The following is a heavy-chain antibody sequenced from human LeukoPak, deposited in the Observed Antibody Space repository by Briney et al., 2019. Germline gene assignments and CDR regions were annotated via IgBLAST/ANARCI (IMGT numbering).Heavy chain of an antibody. V-gene: IGHV3-21*01. J-gene: IGHJ4*02. CDR1: GFTFSSYS. Sequence: PGGSLRLSCAASGFTFSSYSMNWVRQAPGKWLEWVSSISSSSSYIYYADSVKGRFTISRDNAKNSLYLQMNSLRAEDTAVYYCATSGYSSSWYFGWGQGTLVTVSS. D-gene: IGHD6-13*01. CDR2: ISSSSSYI. CDR3: ATSGYSSSWYFG.